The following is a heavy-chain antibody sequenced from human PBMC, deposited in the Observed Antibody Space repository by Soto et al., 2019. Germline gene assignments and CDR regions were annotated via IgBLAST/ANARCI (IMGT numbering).Heavy chain of an antibody. Sequence: SVKVSCKASGGTFSSYAISWVRQAPGQGLEWMGGIIPIFGTANYAQEFQGRVTITADESTSTAYMELSSLRSEDTAVYYCARDIRGFGELFPGHYGMDVWGQGTTVTVSS. CDR3: ARDIRGFGELFPGHYGMDV. V-gene: IGHV1-69*13. J-gene: IGHJ6*02. D-gene: IGHD3-10*01. CDR2: IIPIFGTA. CDR1: GGTFSSYA.